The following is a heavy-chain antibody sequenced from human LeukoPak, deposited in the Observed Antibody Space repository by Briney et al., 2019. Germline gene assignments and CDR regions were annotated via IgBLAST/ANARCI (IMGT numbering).Heavy chain of an antibody. J-gene: IGHJ4*02. CDR1: GASVSSGGYY. V-gene: IGHV4-61*08. CDR3: ARRGGSGRSFDY. Sequence: PSGTLSLTCTVSGASVSSGGYYWSWLRQTPGKGLEWIGYICYSGSTNYNPFLKSRVTISVDTSKNQFSLKVSSVTAADTAVYYCARRGGSGRSFDYWGQGTLVTVSS. CDR2: ICYSGST. D-gene: IGHD3-10*01.